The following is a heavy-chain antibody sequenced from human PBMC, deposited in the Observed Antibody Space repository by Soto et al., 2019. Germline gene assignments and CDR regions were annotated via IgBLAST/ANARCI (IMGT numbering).Heavy chain of an antibody. CDR1: GGTFSNYA. Sequence: SVKVSCKASGGTFSNYAISWVRQAPGQGLEWMGGIIPIFGTANYAQKFQGRVTMTEDTSTDTAYMELSSLRSEDTAVYYCATRTLWFGELLLTPYYYYGMDVWGQGTTVTVSS. CDR3: ATRTLWFGELLLTPYYYYGMDV. D-gene: IGHD3-10*01. CDR2: IIPIFGTA. V-gene: IGHV1-69*06. J-gene: IGHJ6*02.